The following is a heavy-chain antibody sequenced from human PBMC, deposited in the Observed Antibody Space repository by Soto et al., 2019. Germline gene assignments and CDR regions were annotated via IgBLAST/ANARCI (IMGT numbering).Heavy chain of an antibody. Sequence: QVQLVESGGGVVQPARSLRLSCAASGFTFSSYAMNWVRQAPGKGLEWVALISYEGSSQYYADSVKGRFTISRDSSQNTLYLQMNILGAADTAVYYCGRFTSTSCHFGSDYWGQETQITVSS. CDR1: GFTFSSYA. CDR3: GRFTSTSCHFGSDY. J-gene: IGHJ4*02. V-gene: IGHV3-30*04. D-gene: IGHD2-2*01. CDR2: ISYEGSSQ.